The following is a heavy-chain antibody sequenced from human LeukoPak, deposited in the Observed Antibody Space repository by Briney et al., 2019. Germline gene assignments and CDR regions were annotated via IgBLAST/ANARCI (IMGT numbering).Heavy chain of an antibody. V-gene: IGHV3-15*01. Sequence: GGSLRLSCTASGFTFSKAWMSWVRQAPGKGPEWVGRIKSKSDGGTTDYAAPVKGRFTILRDDSKNTLSLQMNSLKTEDTAVYYCTTITMIREHEDYWGQGTLVTVSS. CDR2: IKSKSDGGTT. J-gene: IGHJ4*02. D-gene: IGHD3-10*01. CDR3: TTITMIREHEDY. CDR1: GFTFSKAW.